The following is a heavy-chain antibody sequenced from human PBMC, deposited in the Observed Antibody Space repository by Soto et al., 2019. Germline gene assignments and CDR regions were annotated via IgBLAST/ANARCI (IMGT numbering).Heavy chain of an antibody. CDR1: GFAFSSYW. CDR3: ARDQSTGDWFEA. CDR2: INGDGSDI. Sequence: EVQLVQSGGGLVQPGGSLRLSCGASGFAFSSYWMHWVRQVPGKGLVWVSRINGDGSDIKYADSVKGRFTISRDNAKNTVYLQMSSLRVEDTAVYYCARDQSTGDWFEAWGQGTLVTVSS. D-gene: IGHD2-2*01. J-gene: IGHJ5*02. V-gene: IGHV3-74*03.